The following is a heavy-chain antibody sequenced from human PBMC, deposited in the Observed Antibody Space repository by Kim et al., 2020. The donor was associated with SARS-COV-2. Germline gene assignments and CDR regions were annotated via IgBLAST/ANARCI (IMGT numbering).Heavy chain of an antibody. V-gene: IGHV3-48*03. CDR2: SGSTI. J-gene: IGHJ4*02. Sequence: SGSTIYYADSGKGRFTISRDNAKNSLYLQMNSLRAEDTAVYYCARAVGRGWGQGTLVTVSS. D-gene: IGHD1-26*01. CDR3: ARAVGRG.